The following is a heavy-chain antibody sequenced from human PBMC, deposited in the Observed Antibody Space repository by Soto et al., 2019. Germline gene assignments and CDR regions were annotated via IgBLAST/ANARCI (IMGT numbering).Heavy chain of an antibody. CDR3: ARGIATGQLDP. CDR2: INPDNGNT. Sequence: GASVKVSCTGSGYTFTRYTMNWVRQAPGQRLEWMGWINPDNGNTKSSQKFQDRVIITRDTSASTAYMDLSSLRSEDTAVYYCARGIATGQLDPWGQGTLVTVSS. CDR1: GYTFTRYT. V-gene: IGHV1-3*01. J-gene: IGHJ5*02. D-gene: IGHD2-15*01.